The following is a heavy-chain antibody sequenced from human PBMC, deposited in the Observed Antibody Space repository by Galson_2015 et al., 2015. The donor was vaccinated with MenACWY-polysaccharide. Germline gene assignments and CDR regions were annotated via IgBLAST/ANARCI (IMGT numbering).Heavy chain of an antibody. CDR1: EFTFSSYA. CDR3: AKEHVTFGGLIGYYDY. CDR2: ISASGGTT. V-gene: IGHV3-23*01. D-gene: IGHD3-16*02. Sequence: SLRLSCAASEFTFSSYAMNWVRQAPGKGLEWVSAISASGGTTYYADSVKGRFTISRDNSKNTLYLQMNSLRGEDSAIYYCAKEHVTFGGLIGYYDYWGQGTLATVSS. J-gene: IGHJ4*02.